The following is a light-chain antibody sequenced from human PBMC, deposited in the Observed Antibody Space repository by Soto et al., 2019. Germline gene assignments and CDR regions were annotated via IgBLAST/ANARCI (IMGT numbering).Light chain of an antibody. CDR2: EVN. CDR1: SSNVGSYKL. Sequence: QSVLTQPASVSGSPGQSITISCTGTSSNVGSYKLVSWYQQHPGKAPKLMIFEVNKRPSGVSNRFYGSKSGNTASLTISGLKVEDEADYSCCSSGGSPKYVFGNGTKVTVL. V-gene: IGLV2-23*02. J-gene: IGLJ1*01. CDR3: CSSGGSPKYV.